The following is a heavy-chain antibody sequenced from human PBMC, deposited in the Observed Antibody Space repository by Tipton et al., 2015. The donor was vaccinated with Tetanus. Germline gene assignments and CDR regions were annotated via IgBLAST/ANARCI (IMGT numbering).Heavy chain of an antibody. V-gene: IGHV1-69*05. J-gene: IGHJ4*02. Sequence: QSGAEVKKPGSSVKVSCKASGGTFSSYAISWVRQAPGQGLEWMGGIIPIFGTANYAQKLQGRVTMTTDTSTSTAYMELRSLRSDDTAVYYCARDRGSSGILYWGQGTLVTVSS. CDR3: ARDRGSSGILY. CDR2: IIPIFGTA. D-gene: IGHD3-22*01. CDR1: GGTFSSYA.